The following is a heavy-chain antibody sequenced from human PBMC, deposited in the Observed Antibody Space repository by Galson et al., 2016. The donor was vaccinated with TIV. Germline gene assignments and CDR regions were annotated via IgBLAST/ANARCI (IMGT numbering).Heavy chain of an antibody. J-gene: IGHJ6*02. Sequence: SGADVTQPGESLNISCKASGYRFTTYWIGWVRQMPGKGLEWMGIIYPGDSDTRYNPSFQGQVTITADKSITTAYLQWSSLKASDTAMYYCATSRGHYYGLDVWGQGTPVTVSS. CDR1: GYRFTTYW. CDR2: IYPGDSDT. CDR3: ATSRGHYYGLDV. D-gene: IGHD3-16*01. V-gene: IGHV5-51*01.